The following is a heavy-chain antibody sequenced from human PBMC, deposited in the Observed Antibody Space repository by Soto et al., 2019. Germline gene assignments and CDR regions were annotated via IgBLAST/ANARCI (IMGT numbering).Heavy chain of an antibody. V-gene: IGHV3-23*01. CDR2: ISGSGGST. CDR3: ASRGSGCYEDY. Sequence: EVQLLESGGGLVQPGGSLRLSCAASGFTFSSYAMRWVRQAPVKGLEWVSAISGSGGSTYYADSVKGRFTISRDNSKNTLYLQMNSLRAEDTAVYYCASRGSGCYEDYWGQGTLVTVSS. J-gene: IGHJ4*02. CDR1: GFTFSSYA. D-gene: IGHD1-26*01.